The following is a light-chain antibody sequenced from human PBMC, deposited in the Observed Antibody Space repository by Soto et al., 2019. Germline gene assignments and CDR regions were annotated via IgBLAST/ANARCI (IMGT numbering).Light chain of an antibody. J-gene: IGKJ5*01. CDR2: GAS. Sequence: EIVLTQAPGTLSLSPGERATLSCGASQSVGGNYLAWYHQKPGQAPRLLIYGASSRPTGIPDRFSGSGSGTDFTLTISRLEPEDFAVYYCQQYGNSPITFGQGTRLEIK. V-gene: IGKV3-20*01. CDR1: QSVGGNY. CDR3: QQYGNSPIT.